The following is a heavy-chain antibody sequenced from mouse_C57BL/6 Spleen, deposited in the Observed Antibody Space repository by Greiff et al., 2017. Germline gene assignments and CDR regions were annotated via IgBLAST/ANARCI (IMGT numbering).Heavy chain of an antibody. V-gene: IGHV5-6*01. CDR1: GFTFSSYG. CDR3: ARPITTVVAEDWYFDV. CDR2: ISRGGRFT. J-gene: IGHJ1*03. D-gene: IGHD1-1*01. Sequence: EVHLVESGGDLVKPGGSLKLSCAASGFTFSSYGMSWVRQTPDKRLEWVANISRGGRFTYYPDSVKGRFTISRANAKNTLYLQMSSLKSEDTARYYCARPITTVVAEDWYFDVWGTGTTVTVSS.